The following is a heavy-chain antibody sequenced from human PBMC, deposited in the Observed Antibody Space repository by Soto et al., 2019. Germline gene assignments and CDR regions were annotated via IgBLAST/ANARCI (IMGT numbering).Heavy chain of an antibody. V-gene: IGHV4-59*01. D-gene: IGHD3-9*01. CDR3: ARDFDPFEY. Sequence: QVQLQESGPGLGKPSETLSLTCTVSGGSINGYYWSWIRQSPGKGLEWIGYIHYSGSTKYNPSLKCRVTISVDTSKNQFSLKLNSVTAADTAVYYCARDFDPFEYWGQGTLVTASS. CDR1: GGSINGYY. J-gene: IGHJ4*02. CDR2: IHYSGST.